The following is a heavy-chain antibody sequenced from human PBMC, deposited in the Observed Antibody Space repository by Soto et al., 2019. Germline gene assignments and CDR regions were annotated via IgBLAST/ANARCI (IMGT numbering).Heavy chain of an antibody. J-gene: IGHJ4*02. Sequence: SETLSLTCAVYGGSFNGYYWSRIRQPPGKGPEWIGDINHSGSTNYNPSLKSRVTISVDTSKNQFSLKLRSVTAAGMAVFYCARAPDKYYFDSWGQGTQVTVSS. CDR1: GGSFNGYY. V-gene: IGHV4-34*01. CDR3: ARAPDKYYFDS. CDR2: INHSGST.